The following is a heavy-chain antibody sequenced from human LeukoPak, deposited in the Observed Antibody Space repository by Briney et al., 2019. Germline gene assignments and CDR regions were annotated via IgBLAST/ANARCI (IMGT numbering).Heavy chain of an antibody. CDR1: GYTFNSYG. V-gene: IGHV1-8*01. D-gene: IGHD5/OR15-5a*01. CDR2: MNPNSGYT. Sequence: ASVKVSCKSSGYTFNSYGITWVRQAPGQGLEWMGWMNPNSGYTGYAQKFQGRVTLTRDTSITTAFMELSSLRSDDTAVYYCARSLGEDLEAPSVWGQGTLVTVSS. J-gene: IGHJ4*02. CDR3: ARSLGEDLEAPSV.